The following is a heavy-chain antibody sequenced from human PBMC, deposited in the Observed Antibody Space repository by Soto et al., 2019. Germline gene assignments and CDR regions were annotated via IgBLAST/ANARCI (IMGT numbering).Heavy chain of an antibody. Sequence: SETLSLTCTVSGGSISSGGYYWSWIRQHPGKGLEWIWYIFYSGSTYYNPSLNSRVTISVDTSKNQFSLKLSSVTAADTAVYYCARDDYGSDWGQGTLVTVSS. CDR1: GGSISSGGYY. D-gene: IGHD3-10*01. CDR3: ARDDYGSD. V-gene: IGHV4-31*03. J-gene: IGHJ4*02. CDR2: IFYSGST.